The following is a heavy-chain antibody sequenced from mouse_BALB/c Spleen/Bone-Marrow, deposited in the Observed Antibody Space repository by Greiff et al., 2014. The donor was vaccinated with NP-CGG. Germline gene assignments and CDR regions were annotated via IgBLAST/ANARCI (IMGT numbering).Heavy chain of an antibody. CDR3: ARWLLQYFDV. CDR1: GYTFTSYW. Sequence: QVQLQQSGAELVKPRASVKLSCKASGYTFTSYWMHWVKQRPGQGLEWIGEIIPSNGRTNYNEKFKSKATPTVDKSSNTAYMQLSSLTSEDSAVYYCARWLLQYFDVWGAGTTVTVSS. J-gene: IGHJ1*01. D-gene: IGHD2-3*01. CDR2: IIPSNGRT. V-gene: IGHV1S81*02.